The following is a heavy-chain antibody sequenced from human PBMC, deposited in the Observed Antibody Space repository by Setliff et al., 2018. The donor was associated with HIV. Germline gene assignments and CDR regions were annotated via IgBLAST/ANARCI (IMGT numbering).Heavy chain of an antibody. CDR3: TRRYCTSTSCSSPYDY. V-gene: IGHV3-21*01. D-gene: IGHD2-2*01. CDR1: GFTFNDFS. J-gene: IGHJ4*02. CDR2: ISPDSTYI. Sequence: GGSLRLSCAASGFTFNDFSMNWVRQAPGKGLEWVSSISPDSTYIYYADSVKGRFTISRDNAKNSLYLQMNSLRAEDTAVYYCTRRYCTSTSCSSPYDYWGRGTLVTV.